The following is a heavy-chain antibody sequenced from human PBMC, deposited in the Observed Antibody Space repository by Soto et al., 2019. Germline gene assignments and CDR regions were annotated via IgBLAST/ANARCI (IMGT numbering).Heavy chain of an antibody. V-gene: IGHV3-66*01. CDR1: GFAVSANY. J-gene: IGHJ4*02. D-gene: IGHD4-17*01. Sequence: EAHLVGSGGGLVQPGGSLRLSCAASGFAVSANYLSWVRQAPGKGLEWVSLIYSVCDKDYADSVSGRFTISRDNSKNTLYLQMNSLKAEDTAVYYCVNRMTTAHYWGQGALVNVS. CDR3: VNRMTTAHY. CDR2: IYSVCDK.